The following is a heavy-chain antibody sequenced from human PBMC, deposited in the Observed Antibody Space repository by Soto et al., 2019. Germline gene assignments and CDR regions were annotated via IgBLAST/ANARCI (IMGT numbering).Heavy chain of an antibody. CDR1: GGTFSSYA. J-gene: IGHJ4*02. Sequence: ASVKVSCKASGGTFSSYAISWVRQAPGQGLEWMGGIIPIFGTANYAQKFQGRVTITADKSTSTAYMELSSLRSEDTAVYYCASRPRNYDFWSGSEYYFDYWGQGTLVTSPQ. CDR2: IIPIFGTA. CDR3: ASRPRNYDFWSGSEYYFDY. V-gene: IGHV1-69*06. D-gene: IGHD3-3*01.